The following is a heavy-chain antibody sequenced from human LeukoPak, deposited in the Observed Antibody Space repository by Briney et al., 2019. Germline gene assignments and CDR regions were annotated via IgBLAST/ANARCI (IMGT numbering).Heavy chain of an antibody. Sequence: SETLSLTCTVSGDSISSTSSYWGWIRQPPGKGLEWIGSAYYSGTTYKNPSLKSRVTISVDTSKNQFSLNLISVTAADTAVYYCARGVVIWIFDYWGQGTLVTVSS. CDR1: GDSISSTSSY. V-gene: IGHV4-39*01. J-gene: IGHJ4*02. CDR2: AYYSGTT. D-gene: IGHD3-3*01. CDR3: ARGVVIWIFDY.